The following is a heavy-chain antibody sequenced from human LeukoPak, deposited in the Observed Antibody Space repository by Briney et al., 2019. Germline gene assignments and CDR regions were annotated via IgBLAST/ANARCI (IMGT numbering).Heavy chain of an antibody. V-gene: IGHV3-23*01. J-gene: IGHJ4*02. Sequence: GGSLRLSCAASGFTLNNYAMSWVRQAPGKGLEWVSATSSSDAGTYHADSVRGRFTISRDNSKNTLYLQMNSLRAEDAAVYYCAEGSGSYLSPLYYFDYWGQGTLVTVSS. D-gene: IGHD1-26*01. CDR1: GFTLNNYA. CDR2: TSSSDAGT. CDR3: AEGSGSYLSPLYYFDY.